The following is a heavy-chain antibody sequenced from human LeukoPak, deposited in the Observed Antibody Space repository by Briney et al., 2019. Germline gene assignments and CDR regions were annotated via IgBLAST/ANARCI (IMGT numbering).Heavy chain of an antibody. CDR3: ARDRATVTHNWFDP. CDR1: GGSISSYY. CDR2: IYYSGST. D-gene: IGHD4-11*01. J-gene: IGHJ5*02. V-gene: IGHV4-59*01. Sequence: SETLSLTCTVSGGSISSYYWSWIRQPPGKGLEWIGCIYYSGSTNYNPSLKSRVTISVDTSKNQFSLKLSSVTAADTAVYYCARDRATVTHNWFDPWGQGTLVTVSS.